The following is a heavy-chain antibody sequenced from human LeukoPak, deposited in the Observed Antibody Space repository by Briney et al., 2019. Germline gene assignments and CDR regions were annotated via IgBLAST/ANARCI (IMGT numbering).Heavy chain of an antibody. Sequence: GDSLRLSCAASGFTFSDYYMGWIRQAPGKGLEWVPYISGSGSTIYYADSVKGRFTISRDNAKNSLYLQMNSLRAEDTAVYYCAKDIVAAGLFFDYWGQGTLVTVSS. D-gene: IGHD6-13*01. CDR1: GFTFSDYY. CDR2: ISGSGSTI. V-gene: IGHV3-11*01. J-gene: IGHJ4*02. CDR3: AKDIVAAGLFFDY.